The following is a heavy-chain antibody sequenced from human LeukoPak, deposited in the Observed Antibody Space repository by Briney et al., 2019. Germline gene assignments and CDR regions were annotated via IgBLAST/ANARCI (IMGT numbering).Heavy chain of an antibody. D-gene: IGHD2-15*01. CDR1: GGSISSYY. CDR2: IYYSGST. Sequence: SETLSLTCTVSGGSISSYYWSWIRQPAGKGLEWIGYIYYSGSTNYNPSLKSRVTISVDTSKNQFSLKLSSVTAADTAVYYCARDKVAHCSGGSCYPLGMDVWGQGTTVTVSS. V-gene: IGHV4-59*01. CDR3: ARDKVAHCSGGSCYPLGMDV. J-gene: IGHJ6*02.